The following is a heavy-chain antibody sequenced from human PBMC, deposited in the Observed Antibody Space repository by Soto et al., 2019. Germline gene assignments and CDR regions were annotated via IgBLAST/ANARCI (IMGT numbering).Heavy chain of an antibody. Sequence: PSETLSLTCTVSGGSISSSSYYWGWIRQLPGKGLGWIGSIFYSGSTYYNPSPRSRVTIYIDSSKNQFSLKLSSVTAADTAVYYCARHLVVAATTYNWFDLWGQGTLVTVSS. CDR2: IFYSGST. D-gene: IGHD2-15*01. J-gene: IGHJ5*02. V-gene: IGHV4-39*01. CDR3: ARHLVVAATTYNWFDL. CDR1: GGSISSSSYY.